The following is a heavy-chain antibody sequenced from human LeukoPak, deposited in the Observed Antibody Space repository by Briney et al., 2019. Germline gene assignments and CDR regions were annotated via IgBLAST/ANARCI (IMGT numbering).Heavy chain of an antibody. J-gene: IGHJ1*01. CDR1: GYSFTSYW. CDR3: ATQDPNYYDSSGYYPTFQH. V-gene: IGHV5-51*01. CDR2: IYPGDSDT. Sequence: GASLQISCKGSGYSFTSYWIGWVRQMPGKGLEWMGIIYPGDSDTRYSPSFQGQVTISADKSISTAYLQWSSLKASDTAMYYCATQDPNYYDSSGYYPTFQHWGQGTLATVSS. D-gene: IGHD3-22*01.